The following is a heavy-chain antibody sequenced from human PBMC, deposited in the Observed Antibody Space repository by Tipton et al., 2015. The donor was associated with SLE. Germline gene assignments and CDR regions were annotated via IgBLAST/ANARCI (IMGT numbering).Heavy chain of an antibody. CDR2: IYYSGST. CDR1: GGSFSGYY. Sequence: TLSLTCAVYGGSFSGYYWSWIRQPPGKGLEWIGYIYYSGSTNYNPSLKSRVTISVDTSKNQFSLKLSSVTAADTAVYYCARHDSRYYDFWSGYVFDYWGQGTLVTVPS. V-gene: IGHV4-59*08. CDR3: ARHDSRYYDFWSGYVFDY. J-gene: IGHJ4*02. D-gene: IGHD3-3*01.